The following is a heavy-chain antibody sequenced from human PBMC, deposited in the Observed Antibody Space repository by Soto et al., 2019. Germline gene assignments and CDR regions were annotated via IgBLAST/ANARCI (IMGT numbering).Heavy chain of an antibody. CDR1: VGSISIYY. V-gene: IGHV4-59*01. CDR2: IYYSGST. CDR3: ARGRNFDY. Sequence: SETLSVTCTFSVGSISIYYWSWIRQPPGKGLEWIGYIYYSGSTNYNPSLKGRVTISVDTSKNQFSLKLSSVTAADTAVYYCARGRNFDYWGQGTMVTVSS. J-gene: IGHJ4*02.